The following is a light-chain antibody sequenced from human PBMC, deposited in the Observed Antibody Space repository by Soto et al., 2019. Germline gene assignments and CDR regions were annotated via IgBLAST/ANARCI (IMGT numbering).Light chain of an antibody. J-gene: IGLJ2*01. CDR3: CSYAGSNTLV. CDR1: NSDVGGYNY. V-gene: IGLV2-11*01. Sequence: QSALTQPRSVSGSPGQSVTISCTGTNSDVGGYNYVSWYQQHPDNAPKVMIYDVSKRPSGVPDRFSGSKSGNTASLIISGLQAEDEADYYCCSYAGSNTLVFGGGTKLTVL. CDR2: DVS.